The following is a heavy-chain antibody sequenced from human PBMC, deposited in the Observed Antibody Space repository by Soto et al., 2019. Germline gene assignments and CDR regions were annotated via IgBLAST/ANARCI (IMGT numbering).Heavy chain of an antibody. V-gene: IGHV1-2*02. J-gene: IGHJ4*02. Sequence: GSSVKVSWKTSEYSFGDYYLHWVRQAPEQGLDWMGWINLNDGGTNSPRKFQGRLTMTRDKSITTVYMELSRLRSDDTAVYFCVRDAPSHQSSFDLWRPGTLVTASS. D-gene: IGHD2-2*01. CDR2: INLNDGGT. CDR1: EYSFGDYY. CDR3: VRDAPSHQSSFDL.